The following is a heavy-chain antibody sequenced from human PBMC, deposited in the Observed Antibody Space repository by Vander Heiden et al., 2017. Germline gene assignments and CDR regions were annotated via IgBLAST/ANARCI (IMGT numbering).Heavy chain of an antibody. CDR1: GFTFSSYW. D-gene: IGHD3-9*01. J-gene: IGHJ6*02. V-gene: IGHV3-7*01. Sequence: EVQLVESGGGLVQPGGSLRLSCAASGFTFSSYWMGWVRQAPGKGLEWVANIKQDGSEKYYVDSVKGRFTISRDNAKNSLYLQMNSLRAEDTAVYYCARESTRYDILTGYYSHYGMDVWGQGTTVTVSS. CDR2: IKQDGSEK. CDR3: ARESTRYDILTGYYSHYGMDV.